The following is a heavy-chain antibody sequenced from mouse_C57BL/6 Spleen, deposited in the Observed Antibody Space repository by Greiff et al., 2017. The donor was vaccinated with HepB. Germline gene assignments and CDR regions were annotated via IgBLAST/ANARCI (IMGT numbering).Heavy chain of an antibody. D-gene: IGHD1-1*02. CDR3: ARGSFYWYFDV. V-gene: IGHV1-18*01. CDR2: INPNNGGT. J-gene: IGHJ1*03. Sequence: EVQLQQSGPELVKPGASVKIPCKASGYTFTDYNMDWVKQSHGKSLEWIGDINPNNGGTIYNQKFKGKATLTVDKSSSTAYMERRSLTSEDTAVYYCARGSFYWYFDVWGTGTTVTVSS. CDR1: GYTFTDYN.